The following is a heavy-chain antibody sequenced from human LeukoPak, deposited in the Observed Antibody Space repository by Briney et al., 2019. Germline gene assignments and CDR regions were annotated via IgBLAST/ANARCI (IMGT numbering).Heavy chain of an antibody. CDR3: ARQASRLADYYDSSGYYGNWFDP. V-gene: IGHV1-69*04. CDR2: IIPILGIA. CDR1: GGTFSSYA. D-gene: IGHD3-22*01. J-gene: IGHJ5*02. Sequence: ASVTVSCKASGGTFSSYAISWVRQAPGQGLEWMGRIIPILGIANYAQKFQGRVTITADKSTSTAYMELSSLRSEDTAMYYCARQASRLADYYDSSGYYGNWFDPWGQGTLVTVSS.